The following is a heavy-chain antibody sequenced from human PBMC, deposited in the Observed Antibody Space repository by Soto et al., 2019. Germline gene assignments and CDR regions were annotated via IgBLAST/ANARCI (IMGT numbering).Heavy chain of an antibody. CDR3: ACIFSGGYGYGFYYYGMDV. CDR1: GGSISSSSYY. J-gene: IGHJ6*02. Sequence: TSETLSLTCTVSGGSISSSSYYWGWIRQPPGKGLEWIGSIYYSGSTYYNLSLKSRVTISVDTSKNQFSLKLSSVTAADTAVYYCACIFSGGYGYGFYYYGMDVWGQGTTVTVSS. D-gene: IGHD5-18*01. V-gene: IGHV4-39*01. CDR2: IYYSGST.